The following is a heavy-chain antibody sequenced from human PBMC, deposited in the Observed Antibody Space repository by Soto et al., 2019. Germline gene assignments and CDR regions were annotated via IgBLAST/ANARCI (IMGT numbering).Heavy chain of an antibody. Sequence: GGSLRLSCAASGFTFSSYSMNWVRQAPGKGLEWVSYISSSSSTIYYADSVKGRFTISRDNAKNSLYLQMNSLRAEDTAVYYCARKLVARPRDSGVADYWGQGTLVTVSS. J-gene: IGHJ4*02. D-gene: IGHD7-27*01. V-gene: IGHV3-48*01. CDR2: ISSSSSTI. CDR3: ARKLVARPRDSGVADY. CDR1: GFTFSSYS.